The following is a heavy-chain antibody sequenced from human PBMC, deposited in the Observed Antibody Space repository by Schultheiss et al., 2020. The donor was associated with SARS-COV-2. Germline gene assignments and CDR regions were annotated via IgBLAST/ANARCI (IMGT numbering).Heavy chain of an antibody. CDR3: ARGGISWNYVGEKGPGPFDY. V-gene: IGHV3-74*01. D-gene: IGHD1-7*01. CDR2: INSDGSST. CDR1: GFTFSSYW. Sequence: GGSLRLSCAASGFTFSSYWMHWVRQAPGKGLVWVSRINSDGSSTSYADSVKGRFTISRDNAKNTLYLQMNSLRAEDTAVYYCARGGISWNYVGEKGPGPFDYWGQGTLVTVSS. J-gene: IGHJ4*02.